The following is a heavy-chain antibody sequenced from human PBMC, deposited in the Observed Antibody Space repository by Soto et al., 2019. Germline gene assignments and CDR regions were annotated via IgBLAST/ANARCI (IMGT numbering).Heavy chain of an antibody. CDR1: GFTFRSYS. J-gene: IGHJ3*02. CDR3: ARVGATVWCDAFDI. Sequence: PGGSLRLSCAASGFTFRSYSMNWVRKAPGKGLEWVSYISSSSSTIYYADSVKGRFTISRDNAKNSLYLQMNSLRAEDTAVYYCARVGATVWCDAFDIWGQGTMVTVSS. CDR2: ISSSSSTI. V-gene: IGHV3-48*01. D-gene: IGHD1-26*01.